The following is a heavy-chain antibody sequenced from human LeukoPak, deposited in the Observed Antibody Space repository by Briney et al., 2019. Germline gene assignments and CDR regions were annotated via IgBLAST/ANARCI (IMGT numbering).Heavy chain of an antibody. Sequence: ASVKVSCKASGYTFTNYAISWVRQAPGQGLEWMGGIIPIFSTANYAQNFQGRVTITADESTNTAYMELSSLRSEDTAVYYCASPTTSSDYFDCWGQGTLVTVSS. D-gene: IGHD1-1*01. V-gene: IGHV1-69*13. CDR2: IIPIFSTA. J-gene: IGHJ4*02. CDR1: GYTFTNYA. CDR3: ASPTTSSDYFDC.